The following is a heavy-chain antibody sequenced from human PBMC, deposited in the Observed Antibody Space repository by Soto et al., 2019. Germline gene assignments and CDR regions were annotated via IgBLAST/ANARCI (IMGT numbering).Heavy chain of an antibody. CDR3: ARVMVRGVIIDY. V-gene: IGHV4-30-4*01. D-gene: IGHD3-10*01. CDR2: IYYSGST. Sequence: PSETLSLTCTVSGGSISIGDYYWSWIRQPPGKGLEWIGYIYYSGSTYYNPSLKSRVTISVDTSKNQFSLKLSSVTAADTAVYYCARVMVRGVIIDYWGQGTLVTVSS. CDR1: GGSISIGDYY. J-gene: IGHJ4*02.